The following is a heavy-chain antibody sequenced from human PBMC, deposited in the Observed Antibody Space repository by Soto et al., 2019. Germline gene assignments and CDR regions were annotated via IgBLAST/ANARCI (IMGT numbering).Heavy chain of an antibody. CDR1: GGSFSGYY. Sequence: ETLSLTCAVYGGSFSGYYWSWIRQPPGKGLEWIGEINHSGSTNYNPSLKSRVTISVDTSKNQFSLKLSSVTAADTAVYYCATNRGYDFYYFDSWGQGALVTVSS. V-gene: IGHV4-34*01. D-gene: IGHD5-12*01. CDR3: ATNRGYDFYYFDS. J-gene: IGHJ4*02. CDR2: INHSGST.